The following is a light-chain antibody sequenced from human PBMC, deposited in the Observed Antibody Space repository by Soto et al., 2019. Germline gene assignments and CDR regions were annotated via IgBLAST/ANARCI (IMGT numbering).Light chain of an antibody. CDR1: SSDVGGYNY. Sequence: QSALTQPPSASGSPGQSVTISCTGTSSDVGGYNYVSWYQQHAGKAPRLMIFEVTKRPSGVPDRFSGSKSGNTASLTVSGLQTEDEADYYCSSYAGTDRLVFGGGTKVTVL. CDR3: SSYAGTDRLV. CDR2: EVT. J-gene: IGLJ3*02. V-gene: IGLV2-8*01.